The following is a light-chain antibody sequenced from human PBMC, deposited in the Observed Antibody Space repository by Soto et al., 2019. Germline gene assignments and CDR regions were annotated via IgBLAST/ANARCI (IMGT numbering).Light chain of an antibody. CDR2: KAS. Sequence: DIQMTQSPSTLSASVGDRVTITCRASQSISSWLAWYQQKPGKAPKLLIYKASSLESGVPSRFSGSGSGKEFTLTSSSLQPDDFATYYGQQYNSYQYTFGQGTKLEIK. V-gene: IGKV1-5*03. CDR3: QQYNSYQYT. CDR1: QSISSW. J-gene: IGKJ2*01.